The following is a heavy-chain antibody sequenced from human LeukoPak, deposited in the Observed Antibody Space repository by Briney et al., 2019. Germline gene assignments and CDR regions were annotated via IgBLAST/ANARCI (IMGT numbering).Heavy chain of an antibody. V-gene: IGHV4-59*08. J-gene: IGHJ4*02. Sequence: SETLSLTFSVSGDSISRFYWSWVRQPPGKGLEWIGYTGDTYYNPSLKGRVTISLDTSKIQFSLKLSSVTAADTAMYYCARHTGGSYDYWGQGTLVTVSS. D-gene: IGHD1-26*01. CDR2: YTGDT. CDR1: GDSISRFY. CDR3: ARHTGGSYDY.